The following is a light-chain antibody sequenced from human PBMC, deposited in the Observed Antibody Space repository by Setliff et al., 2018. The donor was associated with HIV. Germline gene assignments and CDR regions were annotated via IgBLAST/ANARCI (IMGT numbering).Light chain of an antibody. Sequence: QSVLTQPASVSGSPGQSITISCTGNASDIGTYNLVSWYQQFPGKAPKLIISEVTKRPSGISTRFSGSKSGNTASLTISGLQPEDEADYYCCSYAGDTLYGAFGGGTK. CDR3: CSYAGDTLYGA. J-gene: IGLJ3*02. V-gene: IGLV2-23*02. CDR1: ASDIGTYNL. CDR2: EVT.